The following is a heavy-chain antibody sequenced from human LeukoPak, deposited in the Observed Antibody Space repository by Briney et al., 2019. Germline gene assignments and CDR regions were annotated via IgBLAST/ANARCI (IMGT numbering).Heavy chain of an antibody. CDR3: ARRYCSSTSCLLDY. D-gene: IGHD2-2*01. Sequence: GGSLRLSCVASGFTFSSYEMNWVRQAPGKGLEWVSHISSSGSTVYYADSVKGRFTISRNNAKNPLYLQMDSLRAEDTAVYYCARRYCSSTSCLLDYWGQGTLVTVSS. CDR2: ISSSGSTV. J-gene: IGHJ4*02. CDR1: GFTFSSYE. V-gene: IGHV3-48*03.